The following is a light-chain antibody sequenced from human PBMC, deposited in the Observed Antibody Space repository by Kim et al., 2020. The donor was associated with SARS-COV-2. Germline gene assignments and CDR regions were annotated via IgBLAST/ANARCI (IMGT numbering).Light chain of an antibody. CDR2: RDI. J-gene: IGLJ2*01. V-gene: IGLV3-9*01. CDR1: NIGIKN. Sequence: SYELTQPLSVSVALGQTAKITCGGNNIGIKNVHWYQQKAGQAPVVVIYRDINRPSGIPERFSGSNSGNTATLTISRAQAGDEADYHCQVWDSSTAHVVFG. CDR3: QVWDSSTAHVV.